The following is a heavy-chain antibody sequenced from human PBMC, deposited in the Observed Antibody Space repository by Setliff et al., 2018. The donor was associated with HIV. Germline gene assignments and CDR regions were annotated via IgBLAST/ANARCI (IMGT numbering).Heavy chain of an antibody. Sequence: SETLSLTCAVSGYSISSGYYWGWIRQPPGKGLEWIGSIYHSGSTYYNPSLKSRVTISVDTSKNQFSLKLSSVTAADTAVYYCARAGGSGTYYWFDPWGQGTLVTVS. D-gene: IGHD3-10*01. CDR1: GYSISSGYY. V-gene: IGHV4-38-2*01. J-gene: IGHJ5*02. CDR3: ARAGGSGTYYWFDP. CDR2: IYHSGST.